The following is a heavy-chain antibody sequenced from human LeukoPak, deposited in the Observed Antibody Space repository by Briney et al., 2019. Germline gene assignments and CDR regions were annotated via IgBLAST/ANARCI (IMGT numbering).Heavy chain of an antibody. V-gene: IGHV4-59*01. Sequence: SETLSLTRTVSGGPITNDYWSWIRQPPGKGLEWIGYIHSNGVTNYNPSLKSRVTMSLDTSKSQLSLKVASVTAADTAVYYCARVTDWNDLDYWGQGTLVTVSS. CDR2: IHSNGVT. J-gene: IGHJ4*02. CDR1: GGPITNDY. D-gene: IGHD1-1*01. CDR3: ARVTDWNDLDY.